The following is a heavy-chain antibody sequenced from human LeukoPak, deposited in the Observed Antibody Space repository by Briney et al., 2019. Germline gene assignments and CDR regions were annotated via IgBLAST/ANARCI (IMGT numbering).Heavy chain of an antibody. V-gene: IGHV4-39*07. Sequence: SETLSLTCTVSGDSISSTSYYWDWIRQPPGKGLEWIGSIYNSGTTYYNPSLKSRVTISVDTSKNQFSLKLSSVTAADTAVYHCARIFDGPSDPWGRGALVTVSS. CDR1: GDSISSTSYY. CDR2: IYNSGTT. J-gene: IGHJ5*02. CDR3: ARIFDGPSDP. D-gene: IGHD3-9*01.